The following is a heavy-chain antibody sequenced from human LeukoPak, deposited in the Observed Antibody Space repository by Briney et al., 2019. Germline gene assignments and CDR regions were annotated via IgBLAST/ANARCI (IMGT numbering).Heavy chain of an antibody. D-gene: IGHD6-13*01. V-gene: IGHV4-39*01. J-gene: IGHJ4*02. CDR1: GGSISSSSYY. CDR2: IYYNGNT. CDR3: ARQRPNKKYSSSWYYFDY. Sequence: PSETLSLTCTVSGGSISSSSYYWGWIQQPPGKGLEWIGSIYYNGNTYYNPSLKSRVTISVDTSKNQFSLKLSSVTAADTAVYYCARQRPNKKYSSSWYYFDYWGQGTLVTVSS.